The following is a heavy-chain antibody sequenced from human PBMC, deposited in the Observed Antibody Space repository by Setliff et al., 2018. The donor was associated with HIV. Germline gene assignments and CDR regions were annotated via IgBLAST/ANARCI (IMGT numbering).Heavy chain of an antibody. CDR1: GYSISTSSW. CDR3: ARGIRMLLDSNRGVYTHDAFDL. J-gene: IGHJ3*01. Sequence: SETLSLTCTVSGYSISTSSWWGWVRQSPGRGLQWIGSIYHGGSVYYNPSLQSRVTTSLDRSKNQFSPNMISVTAADSAIYFCARGIRMLLDSNRGVYTHDAFDLWGQGTTVTVSS. CDR2: IYHGGSV. V-gene: IGHV4-38-2*02. D-gene: IGHD3-10*01.